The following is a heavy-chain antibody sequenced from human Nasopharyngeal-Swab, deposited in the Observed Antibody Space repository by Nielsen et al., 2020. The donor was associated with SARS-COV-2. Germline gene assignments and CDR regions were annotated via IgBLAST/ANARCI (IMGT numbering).Heavy chain of an antibody. Sequence: GGSLRLSCEASGFTFDDYGMSWVRQGPGKGLEWISGINWNGGGTGYADSVKGRFTISRDNARNSLYLQMNSLRAEDTAVYYCARMDFIASRDYWGQGTLVTVSS. D-gene: IGHD6-13*01. CDR3: ARMDFIASRDY. V-gene: IGHV3-20*04. CDR2: INWNGGGT. J-gene: IGHJ4*02. CDR1: GFTFDDYG.